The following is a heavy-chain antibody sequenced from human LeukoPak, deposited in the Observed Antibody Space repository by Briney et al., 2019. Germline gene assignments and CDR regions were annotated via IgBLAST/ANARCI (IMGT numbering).Heavy chain of an antibody. Sequence: PGGSLRLPCAASGFTFSSYAMHWVRQAPGKGLEYVSAISTNGDSTYYANSVKGRFTISRDNSKNTLYLQMGSLRAEDTAVYYCARDTKSYYGSGSWGQGTLVTVSS. V-gene: IGHV3-64*01. D-gene: IGHD3-10*01. CDR2: ISTNGDST. J-gene: IGHJ4*02. CDR1: GFTFSSYA. CDR3: ARDTKSYYGSGS.